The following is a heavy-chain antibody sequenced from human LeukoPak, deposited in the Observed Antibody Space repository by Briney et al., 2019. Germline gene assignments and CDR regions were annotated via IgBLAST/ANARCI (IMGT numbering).Heavy chain of an antibody. CDR2: IFPGDSDT. Sequence: GESLKISCKGSGYSFSTYWIGWVRQMPGKGLEWMGIIFPGDSDTRYSPSFQGQVTISADKSISTAYLQWSSLKASDTAMYYCARRPYSASYYDYWGQGTLVTVSS. J-gene: IGHJ4*02. CDR3: ARRPYSASYYDY. V-gene: IGHV5-51*01. CDR1: GYSFSTYW. D-gene: IGHD1-26*01.